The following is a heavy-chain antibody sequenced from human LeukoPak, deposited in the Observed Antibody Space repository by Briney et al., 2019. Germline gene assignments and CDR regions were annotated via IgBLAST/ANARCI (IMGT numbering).Heavy chain of an antibody. V-gene: IGHV4-34*01. J-gene: IGHJ6*02. CDR3: ASNWNDGYYYYYGMDV. Sequence: SETLSLTCAVYGGSFSGYYWSWIRQPPGKGLEWIGEINHSGSTNYNPSLKSRVTISVDTSKNQFSLKLSSVTAADTAVYYCASNWNDGYYYYYGMDVWGQGTTVTVSS. CDR1: GGSFSGYY. D-gene: IGHD1-20*01. CDR2: INHSGST.